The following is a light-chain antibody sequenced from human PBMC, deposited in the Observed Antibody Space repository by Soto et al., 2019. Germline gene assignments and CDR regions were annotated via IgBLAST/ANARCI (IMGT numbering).Light chain of an antibody. V-gene: IGLV2-14*03. CDR1: SSDIGAYDH. J-gene: IGLJ6*01. Sequence: QSVLTQPASVSGSPGQSITISCSGTSSDIGAYDHVSWYQQFTGKSPKLMIYSVSNRPPVVSTRFSGSKSGNTASLTISGLQSEDEADYYCTSYTPTGALVFGSGTKVTVL. CDR2: SVS. CDR3: TSYTPTGALV.